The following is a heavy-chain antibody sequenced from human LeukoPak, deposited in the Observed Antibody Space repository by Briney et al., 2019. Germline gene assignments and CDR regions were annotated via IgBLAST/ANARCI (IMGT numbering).Heavy chain of an antibody. J-gene: IGHJ4*02. D-gene: IGHD3-3*02. CDR3: AKDLAFLADY. CDR1: RFTFSKYA. CDR2: FSGSGDST. Sequence: GGSLRLSCAASRFTFSKYAMSWIRQAPGKGLEWVSVFSGSGDSTYYADSVKGRFTISRDNSKNTLYLQMNSLRAEDTAVYYCAKDLAFLADYWGQGTLVTVSS. V-gene: IGHV3-23*01.